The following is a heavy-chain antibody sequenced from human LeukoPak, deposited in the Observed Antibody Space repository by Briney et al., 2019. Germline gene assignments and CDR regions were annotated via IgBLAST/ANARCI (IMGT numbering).Heavy chain of an antibody. J-gene: IGHJ3*02. CDR3: ARNAIETYYDFWSGYYTPHDAFNI. CDR2: IYYSGST. Sequence: SETLSLTCTVSGGSISSYYWSWIRQSPGKGLEWIGYIYYSGSTNYNPSLKSRVTISVDTSKNQFSLKLSSVTAADTAVYYCARNAIETYYDFWSGYYTPHDAFNIWGQGTMVTVSS. V-gene: IGHV4-59*08. D-gene: IGHD3-3*01. CDR1: GGSISSYY.